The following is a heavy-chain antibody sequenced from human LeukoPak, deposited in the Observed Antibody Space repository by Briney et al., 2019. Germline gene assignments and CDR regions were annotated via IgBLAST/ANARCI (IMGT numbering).Heavy chain of an antibody. CDR3: ARDRIEGDYVYYYHGMDV. D-gene: IGHD4-17*01. J-gene: IGHJ6*02. Sequence: PGGSLRLSCAASGFTVSSNYMSWVRQAPGKGLEWVSVIYSGGSTYYADSVKGRFTISRDNSKNTLYLQMNSLRAEDTAVYYCARDRIEGDYVYYYHGMDVWGQGTTVTVSS. CDR2: IYSGGST. V-gene: IGHV3-53*01. CDR1: GFTVSSNY.